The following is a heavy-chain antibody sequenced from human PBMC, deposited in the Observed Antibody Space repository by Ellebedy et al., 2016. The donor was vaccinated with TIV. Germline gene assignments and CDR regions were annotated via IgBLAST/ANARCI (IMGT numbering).Heavy chain of an antibody. CDR2: IYYSGST. Sequence: SETLSLTXTVSGGSVSSGSYYWSWIRQPPGKGLEWFGSIYYSGSTYYNPSLKSRVTISVDTSKNQFSLKLSSVTAADTAVYYCARGDRRQRRHYYDSSGYFNWFDPWGQGTLVTVSS. CDR3: ARGDRRQRRHYYDSSGYFNWFDP. CDR1: GGSVSSGSYY. D-gene: IGHD3-22*01. J-gene: IGHJ5*02. V-gene: IGHV4-39*01.